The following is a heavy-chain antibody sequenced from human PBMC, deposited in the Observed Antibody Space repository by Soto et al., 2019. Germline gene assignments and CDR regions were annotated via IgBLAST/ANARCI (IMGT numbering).Heavy chain of an antibody. V-gene: IGHV3-74*01. CDR2: INSDGSST. J-gene: IGHJ4*02. CDR3: AHYDILTGPNY. CDR1: GCTFSSYW. Sequence: PGVSLRLSCAASGCTFSSYWMHWVRQAPGKGLVWVSRINSDGSSTNYADSVKGRFTISRDTAKNTLYLQMNSLRAEDTAVYYCAHYDILTGPNYWGQGTLVTVAS. D-gene: IGHD3-9*01.